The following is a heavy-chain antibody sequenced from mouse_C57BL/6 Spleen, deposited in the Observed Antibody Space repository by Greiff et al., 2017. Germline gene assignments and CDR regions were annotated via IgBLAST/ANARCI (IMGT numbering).Heavy chain of an antibody. Sequence: VQLQQSGPELVQPGASVKISCKASGYAFSSSWMNWVNQRPGKGLEWIGRIYPGDGDTNYNGKFSGKATLTAAKSSSTAYMQISSLTSEDSAVYFCARLVGRDWYFDVWGTGTTVTVSS. CDR3: ARLVGRDWYFDV. CDR2: IYPGDGDT. J-gene: IGHJ1*03. D-gene: IGHD2-12*01. V-gene: IGHV1-82*01. CDR1: GYAFSSSW.